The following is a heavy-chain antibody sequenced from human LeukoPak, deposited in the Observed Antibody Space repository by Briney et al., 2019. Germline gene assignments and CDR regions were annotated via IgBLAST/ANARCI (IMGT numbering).Heavy chain of an antibody. V-gene: IGHV5-51*01. D-gene: IGHD3-10*01. CDR3: ARRPGTGGTYNWFDP. Sequence: GESLKISCKHSEYSFPNYCIGWVRQMPGKGLEWMGIIYPGDSDTRYSPSFQGQVTISADKSISTAYLQWSSLKASDTAMYYCARRPGTGGTYNWFDPWGQGTLVTVSS. CDR1: EYSFPNYC. J-gene: IGHJ5*02. CDR2: IYPGDSDT.